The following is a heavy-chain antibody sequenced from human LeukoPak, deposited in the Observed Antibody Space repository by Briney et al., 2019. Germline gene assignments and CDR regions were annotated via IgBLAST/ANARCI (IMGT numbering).Heavy chain of an antibody. CDR2: MNLNSGNT. D-gene: IGHD2-21*02. Sequence: GASVKVSCKASGYTFTSYDINWVRQATGQGLEWMGWMNLNSGNTGYAQKFQGRVTMTRNTSISTAYMELSSLRSEDTAVYYCARRVVVTAISRPRYFDLWGRGTLVTVSS. CDR3: ARRVVVTAISRPRYFDL. J-gene: IGHJ2*01. V-gene: IGHV1-8*01. CDR1: GYTFTSYD.